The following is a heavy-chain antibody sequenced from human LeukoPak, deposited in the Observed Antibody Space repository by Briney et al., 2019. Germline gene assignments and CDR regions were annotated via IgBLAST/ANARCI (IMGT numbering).Heavy chain of an antibody. CDR3: ARGSYYGSGSYPAAGPFDY. V-gene: IGHV4-34*01. D-gene: IGHD3-10*01. CDR1: GGSFSGYY. Sequence: PSETLSLTYAVYGGSFSGYYWSWIRQPPGKGLEWIGEINHSGSTNYNPSLKSRVTISVDTSKNQFSLKLSSVTAADTAVYYCARGSYYGSGSYPAAGPFDYWGQGTLVTVSS. CDR2: INHSGST. J-gene: IGHJ4*02.